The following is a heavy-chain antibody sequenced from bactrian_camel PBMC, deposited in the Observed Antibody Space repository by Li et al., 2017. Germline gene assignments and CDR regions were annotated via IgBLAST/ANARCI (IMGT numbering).Heavy chain of an antibody. CDR2: LHTSGGLT. CDR1: GLTFVGGNC. Sequence: VQLVESGGGSVQAGGSLRLSCAASGLTFVGGNCMGWFRQTPGKAREGVAQLHTSGGLTFYADSVKGRFTLSQDNAKNTVYLQMADLKSEDTAMYYCAQDSGWGSNIDCGRTWYQYNYWGQGTQVTV. CDR3: AQDSGWGSNIDCGRTWYQYNY. D-gene: IGHD6*01. V-gene: IGHV3S1*01. J-gene: IGHJ4*01.